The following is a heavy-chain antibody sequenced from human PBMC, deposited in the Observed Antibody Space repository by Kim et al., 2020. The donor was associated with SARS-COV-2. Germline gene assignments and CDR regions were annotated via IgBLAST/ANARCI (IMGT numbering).Heavy chain of an antibody. Sequence: SETLSLTCTVSGGSISSSSYYWGWIRQPPGKGLEWIGSIYDSGSTYYNPSLKSRVTISVDTSKNQFSLKLSSVTAADTAVYSCARSTLAHGFDYWGQGTLVTVSS. CDR1: GGSISSSSYY. D-gene: IGHD6-13*01. V-gene: IGHV4-39*07. CDR2: IYDSGST. J-gene: IGHJ4*02. CDR3: ARSTLAHGFDY.